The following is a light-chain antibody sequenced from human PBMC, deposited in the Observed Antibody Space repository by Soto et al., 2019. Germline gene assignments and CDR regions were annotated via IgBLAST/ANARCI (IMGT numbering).Light chain of an antibody. Sequence: TQMTQSPLSLSASVGEKIIITCRASRDVGSDVSWYQQKPGQAPKLVIYAASNLYAGVPSRFGGRRSGTEFTLTISSLQPEDFASYYCRQDYGDSWTFGQGTKVEIE. V-gene: IGKV1-6*01. CDR2: AAS. CDR1: RDVGSD. CDR3: RQDYGDSWT. J-gene: IGKJ1*01.